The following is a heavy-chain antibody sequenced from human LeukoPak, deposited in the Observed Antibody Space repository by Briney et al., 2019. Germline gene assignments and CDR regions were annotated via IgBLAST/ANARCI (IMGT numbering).Heavy chain of an antibody. D-gene: IGHD3-10*01. CDR1: GGSISSGYYP. J-gene: IGHJ4*02. CDR3: ARAGSLLSSSSRSLDS. V-gene: IGHV4-30-2*01. Sequence: SETLSLTCAVSGGSISSGYYPWSWIRQPPGKGLEWIGHIYHSGSSNYNPSLKSRVTISVDRSRNQFSLNLTSVTAADTAVYYCARAGSLLSSSSRSLDSWGQGTLVTVSS. CDR2: IYHSGSS.